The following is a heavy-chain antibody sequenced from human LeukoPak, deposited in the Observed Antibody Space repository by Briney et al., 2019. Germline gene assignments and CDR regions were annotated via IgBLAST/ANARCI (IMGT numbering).Heavy chain of an antibody. D-gene: IGHD2-2*01. CDR2: IIPIFGTA. J-gene: IGHJ4*02. Sequence: SVKVSCKASGYTFTGYYMHCVRQAPGQGLEWMGGIIPIFGTANYAQKFQGRVTITTDESTSTAYMELSSLRSEDTAVYYCARDKGYYASYWGQGTLVTVSS. CDR1: GYTFTGYY. V-gene: IGHV1-69*05. CDR3: ARDKGYYASY.